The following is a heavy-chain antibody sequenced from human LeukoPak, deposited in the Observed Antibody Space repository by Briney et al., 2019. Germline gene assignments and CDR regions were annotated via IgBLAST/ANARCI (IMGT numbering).Heavy chain of an antibody. D-gene: IGHD3-10*01. CDR2: ISYSGST. CDR1: GASISSYY. CDR3: ARHPELYFFDY. V-gene: IGHV4-59*08. J-gene: IGHJ4*02. Sequence: SETLSLTCTVSGASISSYYWSWIRQPPGKGLEWIGYISYSGSTNYNPSLKSRVTISADTSKNQVSLTLSSVTAADTAAYYCARHPELYFFDYWGQGTLVTVSS.